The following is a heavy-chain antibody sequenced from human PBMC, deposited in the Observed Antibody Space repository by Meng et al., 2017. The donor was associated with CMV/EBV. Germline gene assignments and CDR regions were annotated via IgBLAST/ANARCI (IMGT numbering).Heavy chain of an antibody. CDR3: AKGIVVVPAASYYYGMDV. Sequence: GESLKISCVGSGFSFNDHAMIWVRQAPGKGLEWVAFIRYDGSNKYYADSVKGRFTISRDNSKNTLYLQMNSLRAEDTAVYYCAKGIVVVPAASYYYGMDVWGQGTTVTVSS. V-gene: IGHV3-30*02. CDR1: GFSFNDHA. D-gene: IGHD2-2*01. CDR2: IRYDGSNK. J-gene: IGHJ6*02.